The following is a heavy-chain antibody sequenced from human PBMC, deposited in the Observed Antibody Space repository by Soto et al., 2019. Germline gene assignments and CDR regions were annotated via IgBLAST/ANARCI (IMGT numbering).Heavy chain of an antibody. D-gene: IGHD3-10*01. CDR2: INAGNGNT. Sequence: ASVKVSCKASGYTFTSYTMHWVRQAPGQRLEWMGWINAGNGNTKYSQKFQGRVTITRDTSASTAYMELSSLRSEDMAVYYCARDDAMVRGVRPFDYWGQGTLVTVSS. CDR3: ARDDAMVRGVRPFDY. V-gene: IGHV1-3*01. J-gene: IGHJ4*02. CDR1: GYTFTSYT.